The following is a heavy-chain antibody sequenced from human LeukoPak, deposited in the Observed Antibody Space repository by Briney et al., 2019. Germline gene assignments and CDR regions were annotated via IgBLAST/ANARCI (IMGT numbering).Heavy chain of an antibody. D-gene: IGHD2-15*01. CDR3: ARDNCSGGSCYFDY. J-gene: IGHJ4*02. Sequence: GRSLRLSCAASGFTFSSYAMHWVRQAPGKGLEWVAVISYDGSNKYYADSVKGRFTIPRDNSKNTLYLQMNSLRAEDTAVYYCARDNCSGGSCYFDYWGQGTLVTVSS. CDR1: GFTFSSYA. V-gene: IGHV3-30-3*01. CDR2: ISYDGSNK.